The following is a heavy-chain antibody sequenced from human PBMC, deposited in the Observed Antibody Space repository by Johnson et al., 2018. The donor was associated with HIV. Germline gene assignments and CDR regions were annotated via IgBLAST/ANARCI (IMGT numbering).Heavy chain of an antibody. J-gene: IGHJ3*02. CDR2: IYSGGST. CDR3: ARGVRNSYGYLLGTFDI. D-gene: IGHD5-18*01. Sequence: VQLVESGGGLVQPGGSLRLSCAASGFTVSSNYMSWVRQAPGKGLEWVSVIYSGGSTYYADPVKGRFTISRDNSKNTLYLQMNSLRREDTAVYYCARGVRNSYGYLLGTFDIWGQGTMVTVSS. V-gene: IGHV3-66*01. CDR1: GFTVSSNY.